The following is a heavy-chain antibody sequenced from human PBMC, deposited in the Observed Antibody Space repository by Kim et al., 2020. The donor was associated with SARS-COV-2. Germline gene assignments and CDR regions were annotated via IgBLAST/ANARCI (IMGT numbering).Heavy chain of an antibody. D-gene: IGHD1-26*01. CDR1: GFTFSSYW. CDR3: AKTDSGVFDI. Sequence: GGSLRLSCAASGFTFSSYWMHWVRQAPGKGLVWVSCINNEGSVTTYADSVRGRFTISRDNAKNTLYLQMDSLRVEDTAVYFCAKTDSGVFDIWGQGTMIT. V-gene: IGHV3-74*01. CDR2: INNEGSVT. J-gene: IGHJ3*02.